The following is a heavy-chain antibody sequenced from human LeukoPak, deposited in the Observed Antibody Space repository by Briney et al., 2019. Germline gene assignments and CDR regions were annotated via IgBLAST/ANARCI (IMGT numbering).Heavy chain of an antibody. Sequence: SETLSLTCSVSGGSISSYYWSWIRQPAGKGLEWIGRIYTSGSTNYNPSLKSRVTMSVDTSKNQFSLRLSSVNAADTAVYFCAREGTSGGLNWLDPWGQGTLVTVSS. V-gene: IGHV4-4*07. D-gene: IGHD3-10*01. J-gene: IGHJ5*02. CDR1: GGSISSYY. CDR3: AREGTSGGLNWLDP. CDR2: IYTSGST.